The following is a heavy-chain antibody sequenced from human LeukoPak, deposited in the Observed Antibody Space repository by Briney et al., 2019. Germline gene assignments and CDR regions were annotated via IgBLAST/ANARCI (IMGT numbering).Heavy chain of an antibody. D-gene: IGHD2-8*01. CDR1: GGSISSYY. CDR2: IYTSGST. J-gene: IGHJ6*03. Sequence: PSETLSLTCTVSGGSISSYYWSWIRQPPGKGLEWIGYIYTSGSTNYNPSLKSRVTISVDTSKNQFSLKLSSVTAADTAVYYCARLGPDCTNGVCYTRPHYYYYYMDVWGKGTTVTVSS. CDR3: ARLGPDCTNGVCYTRPHYYYYYMDV. V-gene: IGHV4-4*09.